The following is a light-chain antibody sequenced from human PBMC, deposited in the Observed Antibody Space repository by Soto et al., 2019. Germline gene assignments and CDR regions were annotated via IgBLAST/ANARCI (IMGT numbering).Light chain of an antibody. Sequence: QSVLTQPASVSGSPGQSITISCTGSSSDVGNYNYVSWYQQHPGKAPKLMIYDVNNRPSGVSNRFSGSKSGNTASLTISGLQAEDEADYYCSSYTASSTRVFGTGTKLTVL. CDR2: DVN. V-gene: IGLV2-14*01. CDR1: SSDVGNYNY. CDR3: SSYTASSTRV. J-gene: IGLJ1*01.